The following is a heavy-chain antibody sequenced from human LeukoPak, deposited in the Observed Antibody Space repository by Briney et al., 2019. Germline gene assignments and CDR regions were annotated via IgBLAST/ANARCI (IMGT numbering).Heavy chain of an antibody. J-gene: IGHJ4*02. CDR3: AADSNVDLFDY. V-gene: IGHV1-58*02. D-gene: IGHD5-12*01. CDR2: IVVSSGNT. CDR1: GFTFTSSA. Sequence: SVKVSCKASGFTFTSSAMQWVRQARGQRLEWIGWIVVSSGNTNYAQKFQERVTITRDMSTSTAYMELSSLRAEDTAVYYCAADSNVDLFDYWGQGTLVTVSS.